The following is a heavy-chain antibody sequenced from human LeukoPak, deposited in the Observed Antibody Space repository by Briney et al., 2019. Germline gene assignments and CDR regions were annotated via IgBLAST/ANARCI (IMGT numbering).Heavy chain of an antibody. J-gene: IGHJ6*03. V-gene: IGHV4-34*01. CDR1: GGSISSYY. D-gene: IGHD3-3*01. Sequence: SSETLSLTCTVSGGSISSYYWSWIRQPPGKGLEWIGEINHSGSTNYNPSLKSRVTMSVDTSKNQFSLKLSSVTAADTAVYYCARVVVFGVVSSDYYYYYMDVWGKGTTVTVSS. CDR2: INHSGST. CDR3: ARVVVFGVVSSDYYYYYMDV.